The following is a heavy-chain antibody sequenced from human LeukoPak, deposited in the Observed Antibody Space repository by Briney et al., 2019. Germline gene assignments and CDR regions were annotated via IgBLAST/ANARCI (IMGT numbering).Heavy chain of an antibody. CDR2: INHSGST. Sequence: SETLSLTCAVYGGSFSGYYWSWIRQPPGKGLEWIGEINHSGSTNYNPSLRSRVTISVDTSKNQFSLKLSSVTAADTAVYYCARGGELLPFDYWGREPWSPSPQ. V-gene: IGHV4-34*01. CDR3: ARGGELLPFDY. CDR1: GGSFSGYY. J-gene: IGHJ4*02. D-gene: IGHD1-26*01.